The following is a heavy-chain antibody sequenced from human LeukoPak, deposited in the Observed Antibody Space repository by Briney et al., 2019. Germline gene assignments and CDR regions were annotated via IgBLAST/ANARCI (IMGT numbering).Heavy chain of an antibody. D-gene: IGHD5/OR15-5a*01. Sequence: PSETLSLTCTVSGGSISGYCWSWIRQSAGKGLEWIGRIYSSESTNYNPSLKSRATMPVDTSKTHFSLNLSSVTAAGTAVYYCARGDSTNQDGDYYGLDVWGQGTTVTVSS. CDR3: ARGDSTNQDGDYYGLDV. CDR1: GGSISGYC. CDR2: IYSSEST. V-gene: IGHV4-4*07. J-gene: IGHJ6*02.